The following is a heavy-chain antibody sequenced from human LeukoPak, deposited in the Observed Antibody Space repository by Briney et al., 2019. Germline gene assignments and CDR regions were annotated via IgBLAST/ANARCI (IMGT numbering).Heavy chain of an antibody. V-gene: IGHV4-4*07. CDR3: ARDGDGYNRDYYYYAMDV. CDR2: IYTSGST. J-gene: IGHJ6*02. Sequence: SETLSLTCTVSGGSISNYYWTWIRQPAEKGLEWIGRIYTSGSTNYNPSLKSRVTMSVDTSKNQFSLKLSSVTAADTAVYYCARDGDGYNRDYYYYAMDVWGQGTTFTVSS. D-gene: IGHD5-24*01. CDR1: GGSISNYY.